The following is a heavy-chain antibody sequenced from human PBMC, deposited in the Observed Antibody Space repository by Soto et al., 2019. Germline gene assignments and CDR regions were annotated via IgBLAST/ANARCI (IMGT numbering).Heavy chain of an antibody. J-gene: IGHJ6*02. CDR2: IYYSGST. D-gene: IGHD6-13*01. V-gene: IGHV4-59*01. CDR3: ARDRGIAGAYYYGMDV. Sequence: QVQLQESGPGLVKPSETLSLTCTVSGGSISSYYWSWIRQPPGKGLEWIGYIYYSGSTNYNPSLKSRVTISVDTSKNQFSLKLSSVTAADTAVYYCARDRGIAGAYYYGMDVWGQGTTVTVSS. CDR1: GGSISSYY.